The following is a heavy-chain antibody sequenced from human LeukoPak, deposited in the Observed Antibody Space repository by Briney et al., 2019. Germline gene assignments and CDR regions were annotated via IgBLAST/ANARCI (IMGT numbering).Heavy chain of an antibody. V-gene: IGHV2-70*11. D-gene: IGHD6-19*01. J-gene: IGHJ4*02. CDR1: GVSLRTSGMC. Sequence: ESGPALVKPTQTLTLTCTFSGVSLRTSGMCVSGIRQPPGWALGWLARIDWDDDKYYSTSLKTRLTISKDPSKHQVVPTMTNMDPVDTATYYCARTIIAVQPHLDYWGQGTLVTVSS. CDR2: IDWDDDK. CDR3: ARTIIAVQPHLDY.